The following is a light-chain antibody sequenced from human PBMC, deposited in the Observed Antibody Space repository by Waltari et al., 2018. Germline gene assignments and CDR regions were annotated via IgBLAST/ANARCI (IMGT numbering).Light chain of an antibody. CDR2: EVS. V-gene: IGLV2-23*02. Sequence: QSALTQPASVSGSPGQSITVSCTGTSSDVGSYNLVSWYQHHPPKAPKLMIFEVSKRPSGVSNRFSGAKSGNTASLTIAGLQPEDESYYYCGSYAGANTYVFGSGTKVTVL. J-gene: IGLJ1*01. CDR3: GSYAGANTYV. CDR1: SSDVGSYNL.